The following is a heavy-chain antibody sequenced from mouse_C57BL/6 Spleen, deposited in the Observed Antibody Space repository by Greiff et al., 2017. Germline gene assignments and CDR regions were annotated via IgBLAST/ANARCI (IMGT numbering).Heavy chain of an antibody. V-gene: IGHV1-7*01. J-gene: IGHJ2*01. Sequence: QVHVKQSGAELAKPGASVKLSCKASGYTFTSYWMHWVKQRPGQGLEWIGYINPSSGYTKYNQKFKNKATLTADKSSSTAYMQLSSLTYEDSAVYYCAKEDYFDYWGQGTTLTVSS. CDR3: AKEDYFDY. CDR1: GYTFTSYW. CDR2: INPSSGYT.